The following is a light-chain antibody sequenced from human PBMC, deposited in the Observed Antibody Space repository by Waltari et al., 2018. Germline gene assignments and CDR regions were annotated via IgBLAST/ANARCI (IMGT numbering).Light chain of an antibody. V-gene: IGLV1-51*02. CDR2: ENT. CDR1: SSNIGNNY. Sequence: QSVLTQPPSVSAAPGQRVTISCSGGSSNIGNNYVSWYRQFPGTAPKLLIYENTERPSGILGRSSGSKSGPSATLDITGLQAGDEADYYCGTWDSSLSGAVFGGGTHLTVL. J-gene: IGLJ7*01. CDR3: GTWDSSLSGAV.